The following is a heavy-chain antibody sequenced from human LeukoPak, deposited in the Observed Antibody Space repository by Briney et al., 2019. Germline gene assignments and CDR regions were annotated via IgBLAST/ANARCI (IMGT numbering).Heavy chain of an antibody. V-gene: IGHV4-59*08. CDR2: IYYSNT. D-gene: IGHD4-17*01. Sequence: PSETLSLTCTVSGGSISSYYWSWIRQPPGKGLESIGYIYYSNTNYNSSLKSRVTISVDTSKNQFSLKLSSVTAADTAVYYCARLKYGDYGLYYFDYWGQGTLVTVSS. J-gene: IGHJ4*02. CDR1: GGSISSYY. CDR3: ARLKYGDYGLYYFDY.